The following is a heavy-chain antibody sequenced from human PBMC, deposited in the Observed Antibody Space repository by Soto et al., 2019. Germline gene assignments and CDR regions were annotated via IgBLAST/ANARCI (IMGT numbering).Heavy chain of an antibody. CDR1: GYTLINYY. V-gene: IGHV1-46*01. J-gene: IGHJ4*02. D-gene: IGHD3-10*01. Sequence: QVQLVQSGAEVKKPGASVKVSCRASGYTLINYYMQWVRQAPGRGLEWMGIINPSDATTFYAQKFQGRVTVTRDTSTSTVSMELSSLRSEDTAVYYCARWGRPPRVRGQLDYWGQGTLVTVSS. CDR3: ARWGRPPRVRGQLDY. CDR2: INPSDATT.